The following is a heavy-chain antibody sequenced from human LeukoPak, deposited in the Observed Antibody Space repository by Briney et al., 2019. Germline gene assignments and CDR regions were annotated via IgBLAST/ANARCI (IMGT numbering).Heavy chain of an antibody. CDR1: GFTFSSYS. Sequence: PGGSLRLSCAASGFTFSSYSMNWVRQAPGKGLEWVSSISSSSSYIYYADSVKGRFTISRDNAKNSLYLQMNSLRAEDTAVYYCARGRVALYGSGSYPFDYWGQGTLVTVSS. J-gene: IGHJ4*02. CDR3: ARGRVALYGSGSYPFDY. CDR2: ISSSSSYI. D-gene: IGHD3-10*01. V-gene: IGHV3-21*01.